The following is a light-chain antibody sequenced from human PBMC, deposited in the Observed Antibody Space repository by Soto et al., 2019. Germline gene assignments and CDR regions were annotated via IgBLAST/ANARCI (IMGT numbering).Light chain of an antibody. J-gene: IGKJ4*01. CDR2: GIS. CDR3: QQYYSTPLT. CDR1: QSVNSN. V-gene: IGKV3-15*01. Sequence: EMVMTQSPAILSVSPGESATLSCRASQSVNSNYLAWYQQHPGQPPRLLIYGISTRATGIPARFSGSGSGTDFTLTISSLQAEDVAVYYCQQYYSTPLTFGGGTKVDI.